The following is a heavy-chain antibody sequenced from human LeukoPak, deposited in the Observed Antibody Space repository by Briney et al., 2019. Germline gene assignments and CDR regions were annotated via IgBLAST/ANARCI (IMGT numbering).Heavy chain of an antibody. CDR3: ARDSIESFSRSSCMCPFDI. V-gene: IGHV1-18*01. CDR2: ISAYNGNT. CDR1: GYTFTSYG. Sequence: ASVKVSCKASGYTFTSYGISWVRQAPGQGLEWMGWISAYNGNTNYAQKLQGRVTMTTDTSTSTAYMELRSLRSDDTAVYYCARDSIESFSRSSCMCPFDIWGQGTMVTVSS. J-gene: IGHJ3*02. D-gene: IGHD2-8*01.